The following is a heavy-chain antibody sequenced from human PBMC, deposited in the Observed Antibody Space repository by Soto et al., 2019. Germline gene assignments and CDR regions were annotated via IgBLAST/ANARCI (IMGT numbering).Heavy chain of an antibody. CDR2: IIPIFGTA. CDR1: GGTFSSYA. V-gene: IGHV1-69*01. D-gene: IGHD3-9*01. J-gene: IGHJ6*02. Sequence: GXSVKVSCQASGGTFSSYAISWVRQAPVQGLEWMGGIIPIFGTANYAQKFQGRVTITADESTSTAYMELSSLRSEDTAVYYCASPFWYYDILTARKADYYYGMDVWGQGTTVTVSS. CDR3: ASPFWYYDILTARKADYYYGMDV.